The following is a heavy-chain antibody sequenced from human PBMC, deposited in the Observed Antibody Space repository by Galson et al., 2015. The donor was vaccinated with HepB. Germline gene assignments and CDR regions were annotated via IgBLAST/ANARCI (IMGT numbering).Heavy chain of an antibody. J-gene: IGHJ6*02. CDR1: GYSFTSYW. V-gene: IGHV5-51*03. Sequence: QSGAEVKKPGESLKISCKGSGYSFTSYWIGWVRQMPGKGLEWMGIIYPGDSDTRYSPSFQGQVTISADKSISTAYLQWSSLKASDTAMYYCASRGGSIAARLGGGTNYGMDVWGQGTTVTVSS. D-gene: IGHD6-6*01. CDR3: ASRGGSIAARLGGGTNYGMDV. CDR2: IYPGDSDT.